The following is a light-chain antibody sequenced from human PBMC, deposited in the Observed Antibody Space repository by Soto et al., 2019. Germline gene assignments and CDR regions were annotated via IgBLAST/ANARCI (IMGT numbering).Light chain of an antibody. CDR3: SSYTSSTTYV. Sequence: QSVLTHPPSASGSPGQSVTISCTGTSSDVGGYKYVSGYQQHPGKAPKVMIYEVSNRPSGVSNRFSGSKSGNTASLTISGLQADDEADYYCSSYTSSTTYVFGPGTKVTVL. CDR2: EVS. CDR1: SSDVGGYKY. V-gene: IGLV2-14*01. J-gene: IGLJ1*01.